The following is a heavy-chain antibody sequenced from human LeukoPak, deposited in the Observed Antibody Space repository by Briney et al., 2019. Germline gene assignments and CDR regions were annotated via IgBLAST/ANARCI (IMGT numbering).Heavy chain of an antibody. CDR3: ARARELGYCSSTSCLTFDI. V-gene: IGHV6-1*01. CDR2: TYYRSKWYN. J-gene: IGHJ3*02. CDR1: GDSVSSNSAA. Sequence: SQTLSLTCAISGDSVSSNSAAWNWIRQSPSRGLEWLGRTYYRSKWYNDYAVSVKSRITINPDTSKNQFSLQLNSVTPEDTAVYYCARARELGYCSSTSCLTFDIWGQGTMVTVSS. D-gene: IGHD2-2*01.